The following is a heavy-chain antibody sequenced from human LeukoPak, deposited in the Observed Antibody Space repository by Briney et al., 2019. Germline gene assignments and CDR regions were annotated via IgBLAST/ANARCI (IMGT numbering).Heavy chain of an antibody. J-gene: IGHJ4*02. CDR1: GGAFSNYF. CDR3: ARGQYCSTTTCYSARRYFDF. D-gene: IGHD2-2*01. CDR2: INDSGST. V-gene: IGHV4-34*01. Sequence: SETLSLACAVSGGAFSNYFWTWIRQPPGKGLEWIAEINDSGSTNSNSSLRSRVAISLDTSKNQFSLRLTSVTAADTAVYYCARGQYCSTTTCYSARRYFDFWGQGTLVTVSS.